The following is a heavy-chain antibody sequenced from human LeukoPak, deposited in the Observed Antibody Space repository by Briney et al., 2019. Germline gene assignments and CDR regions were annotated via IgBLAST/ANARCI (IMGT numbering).Heavy chain of an antibody. CDR1: GGSISSSSYY. D-gene: IGHD3-22*01. CDR2: IYTSGST. CDR3: ARAPYYYDSSGYYNLYYYYYMDV. J-gene: IGHJ6*03. V-gene: IGHV4-61*02. Sequence: NPSETLSLTCTVSGGSISSSSYYWSWIRQPAGKGLEWIGRIYTSGSTNYNPSLKSRVTMSVDTSKNQFSLKLSSVTAADTAVYYCARAPYYYDSSGYYNLYYYYYMDVWGKGTTVTISS.